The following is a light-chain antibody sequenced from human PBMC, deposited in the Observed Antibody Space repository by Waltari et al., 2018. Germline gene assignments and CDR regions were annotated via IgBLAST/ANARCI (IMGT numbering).Light chain of an antibody. CDR1: ILAKRY. V-gene: IGLV3-27*01. J-gene: IGLJ3*02. Sequence: SYELTQPSSVSVSPGQTVRITCSGDILAKRYARWFQQKPGQAPVVVIYKDSERPSGIPGGFSGSNSATTVTLTISGAQVEDEADYYCYSAADNNRQVFGGGTKLTVL. CDR3: YSAADNNRQV. CDR2: KDS.